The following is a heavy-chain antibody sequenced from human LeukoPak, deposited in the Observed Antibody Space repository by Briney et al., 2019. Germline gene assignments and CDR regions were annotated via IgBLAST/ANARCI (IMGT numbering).Heavy chain of an antibody. CDR1: GFIVSSSY. CDR2: IYSGGTT. CDR3: TRDPDHGGRTHDY. D-gene: IGHD4-23*01. J-gene: IGHJ4*02. V-gene: IGHV3-66*01. Sequence: GGSLRLSCAASGFIVSSSYMSWVRQAPGKGLESVSVIYSGGTTYYADSVKGRFTISRDNSKNTLYLQMNSLRAADTAVYYCTRDPDHGGRTHDYWGQGTLVTVSS.